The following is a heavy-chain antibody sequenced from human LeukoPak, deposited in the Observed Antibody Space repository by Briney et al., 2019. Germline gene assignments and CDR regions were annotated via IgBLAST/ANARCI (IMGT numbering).Heavy chain of an antibody. D-gene: IGHD4-23*01. J-gene: IGHJ4*02. Sequence: PGGSLRLSCAASGFTFSDYYMSWIRQAPGKGLEWISYISSNVITIYYTDSVKGRFTISSDNAKNSLYLQMNSLRAEDTAVYYCARTRLLTYGGYGLDYWGQGTLVTVSS. V-gene: IGHV3-11*04. CDR2: ISSNVITI. CDR1: GFTFSDYY. CDR3: ARTRLLTYGGYGLDY.